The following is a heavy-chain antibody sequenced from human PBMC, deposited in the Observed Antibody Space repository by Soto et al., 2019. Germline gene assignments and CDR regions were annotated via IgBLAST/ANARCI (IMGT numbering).Heavy chain of an antibody. CDR2: ISSSGSTI. V-gene: IGHV3-48*03. J-gene: IGHJ4*02. CDR3: ARDGDMYDWNYLDY. CDR1: GFTFSNYE. D-gene: IGHD1-20*01. Sequence: GGSLRLACAASGFTFSNYEMNWVRQAPGKGLEWVSYISSSGSTIYYADSVKGRFTISRDNAKNSLYLQMYSLRAEDTAAYYCARDGDMYDWNYLDYWGQGTLVTVSS.